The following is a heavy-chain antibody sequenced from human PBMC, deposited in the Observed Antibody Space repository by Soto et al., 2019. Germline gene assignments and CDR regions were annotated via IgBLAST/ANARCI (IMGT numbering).Heavy chain of an antibody. Sequence: VPMVESGGGLVQPGGSLRLSCAASGFTFGSYTMHWVRQAPGKGLEYVSAISTNGDSTCYANSVQGRFSISRDNSKNTLYLQIGSLSAEDMGVYYGAREGMSRPRWVFDYWGQGTLVTASS. CDR3: AREGMSRPRWVFDY. J-gene: IGHJ4*02. D-gene: IGHD6-13*01. CDR1: GFTFGSYT. CDR2: ISTNGDST. V-gene: IGHV3-64*01.